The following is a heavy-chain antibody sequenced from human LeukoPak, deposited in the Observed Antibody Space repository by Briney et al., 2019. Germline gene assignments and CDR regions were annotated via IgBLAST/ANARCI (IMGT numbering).Heavy chain of an antibody. CDR1: GFTFRSYE. CDR3: ARGPHTIFGVVIPSGGDY. Sequence: GGSLRLSCAASGFTFRSYEMNWVRQAPGKGLEWVSYISSSGSTIYYADSVKGRFTISRDNAKNSLCLQMNSLRAEDTAVYYCARGPHTIFGVVIPSGGDYWGQGTLVTVSS. D-gene: IGHD3-3*01. CDR2: ISSSGSTI. V-gene: IGHV3-48*03. J-gene: IGHJ4*02.